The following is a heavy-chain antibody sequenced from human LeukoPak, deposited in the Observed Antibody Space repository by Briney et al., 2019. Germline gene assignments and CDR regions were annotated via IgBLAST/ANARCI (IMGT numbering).Heavy chain of an antibody. Sequence: WASVKVSCKASGYTFTSYGISWVRQAPGQGLEWMGWISAYNGNTNYAQKLQGRVTMTTDTSTSTAYMELRSLRSEDTAVYYCARGGEAYYYDSSGISNWFDPWGQGTLVTVSS. CDR1: GYTFTSYG. D-gene: IGHD3-22*01. V-gene: IGHV1-18*01. J-gene: IGHJ5*02. CDR3: ARGGEAYYYDSSGISNWFDP. CDR2: ISAYNGNT.